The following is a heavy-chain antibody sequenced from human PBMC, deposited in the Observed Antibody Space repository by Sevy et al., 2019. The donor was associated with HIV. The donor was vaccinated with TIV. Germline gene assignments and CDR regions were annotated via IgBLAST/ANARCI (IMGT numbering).Heavy chain of an antibody. CDR2: IWYDGSNK. J-gene: IGHJ4*02. Sequence: GGSLRLSCAASGFTFSSYGMHWVRQAPGKGLEWVAVIWYDGSNKYYADSVKGRFTISRDNSKNTLYLQMNSLRAEDTAVYYCAKGLWSSGEGYFDYWGQGTLVTVSS. CDR1: GFTFSSYG. CDR3: AKGLWSSGEGYFDY. V-gene: IGHV3-33*06. D-gene: IGHD6-19*01.